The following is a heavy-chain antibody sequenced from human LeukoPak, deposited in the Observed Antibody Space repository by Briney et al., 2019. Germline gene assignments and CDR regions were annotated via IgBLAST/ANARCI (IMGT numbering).Heavy chain of an antibody. CDR3: ARGDYYGSPKVVAA. Sequence: GASVKVSRQASGYTFTDYYINWVRQAPGQGLEWIGWINPNRGDTNYAQKFQDRVNMTRDTSISIAYIELNFLRSDDTAVFYCARGDYYGSPKVVAAWGQGTLVTVSS. J-gene: IGHJ5*02. CDR2: INPNRGDT. V-gene: IGHV1-2*02. D-gene: IGHD3-10*01. CDR1: GYTFTDYY.